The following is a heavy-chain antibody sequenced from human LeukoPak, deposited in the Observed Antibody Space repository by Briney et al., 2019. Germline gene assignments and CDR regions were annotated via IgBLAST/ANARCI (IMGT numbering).Heavy chain of an antibody. Sequence: PGGSLRLSCAASGFTFDDYGMSWVRQAPGKGLEWVSGINWNGGSTGYADSVKGRFTFSRDNAMNSLFLQMNSLRAEDTAVYYCARDLAARPLPYWGQGTLVTVSS. CDR3: ARDLAARPLPY. CDR2: INWNGGST. D-gene: IGHD6-6*01. J-gene: IGHJ4*02. CDR1: GFTFDDYG. V-gene: IGHV3-20*04.